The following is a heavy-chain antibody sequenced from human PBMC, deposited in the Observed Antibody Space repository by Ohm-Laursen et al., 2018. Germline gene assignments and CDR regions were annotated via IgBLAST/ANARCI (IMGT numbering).Heavy chain of an antibody. V-gene: IGHV3-53*05. CDR2: IYSGGST. CDR1: GFTVSSNY. J-gene: IGHJ4*02. Sequence: GSLRLSCAASGFTVSSNYMSWVRQAPGKGLEWVSVIYSGGSTYYADSVKGRFTISRDNSKNTLYVQMNNLRAEDTAVYYCAKRDVSNYHCFDSWGQGTLVTVSS. CDR3: AKRDVSNYHCFDS. D-gene: IGHD4-11*01.